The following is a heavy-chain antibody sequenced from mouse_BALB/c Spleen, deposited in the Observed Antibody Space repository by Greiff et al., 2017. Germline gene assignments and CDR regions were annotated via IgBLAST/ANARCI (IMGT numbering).Heavy chain of an antibody. CDR2: IRNKANGYTT. J-gene: IGHJ3*01. V-gene: IGHV7-3*02. CDR1: GFTFTDYY. CDR3: ARGRGYGDLFAY. Sequence: EVQVVESGGGLVQPGGSLRLSCATSGFTFTDYYMSWVRQPPGKALEWLGFIRNKANGYTTEYSASVKGRFTISRDNSQSILYLQMNTLRAEDSATYYCARGRGYGDLFAYWGQGTLVTVSA. D-gene: IGHD2-14*01.